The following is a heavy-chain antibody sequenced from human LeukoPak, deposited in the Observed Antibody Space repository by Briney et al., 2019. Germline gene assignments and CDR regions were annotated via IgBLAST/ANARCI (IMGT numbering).Heavy chain of an antibody. CDR1: GFTFSSYW. J-gene: IGHJ6*03. CDR2: IKQDGSEK. D-gene: IGHD2-2*01. V-gene: IGHV3-7*01. Sequence: GGSLRLSCAASGFTFSSYWMSWVRQAPGKGLEWVANIKQDGSEKYYVDSVKGRFTISRDNAKNSLYLQMNSLRAEDTAVYYCARCSSTTLLIHQTDYMDVWGKGTTVTVSS. CDR3: ARCSSTTLLIHQTDYMDV.